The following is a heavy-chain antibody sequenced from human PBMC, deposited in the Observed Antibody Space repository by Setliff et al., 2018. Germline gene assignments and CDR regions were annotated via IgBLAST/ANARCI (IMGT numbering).Heavy chain of an antibody. CDR3: ARDPGPHAAHFRALGYGMDV. J-gene: IGHJ6*02. V-gene: IGHV3-66*01. D-gene: IGHD6-13*01. CDR1: GFTVTDNY. CDR2: IYSGGST. Sequence: LRLSCAASGFTVTDNYMSWVRQAPGKGLEWVSIIYSGGSTYYGDSVKGRFTISRDKSKNTVFLQMNSLRAEDTAVYYCARDPGPHAAHFRALGYGMDVWGQGTTVTV.